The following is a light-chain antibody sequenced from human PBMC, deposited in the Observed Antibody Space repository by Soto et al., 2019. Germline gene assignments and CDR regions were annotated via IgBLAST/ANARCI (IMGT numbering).Light chain of an antibody. V-gene: IGKV3-11*01. CDR2: EAS. CDR3: QQRKNWPPLT. Sequence: EIVLTQSPATLSLSPGERATLSCRASQSVSSYLAWCQQKPGQAPRLLIYEASNRATGIPARFSGSGSGTDFTLTISSLEPEDFAVYYCQQRKNWPPLTFGGGTKVEIK. J-gene: IGKJ4*01. CDR1: QSVSSY.